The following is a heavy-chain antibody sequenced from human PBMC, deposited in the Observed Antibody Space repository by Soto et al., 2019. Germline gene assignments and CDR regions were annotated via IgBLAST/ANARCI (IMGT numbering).Heavy chain of an antibody. Sequence: SETLYLTCAVSRGSLSRGGYSWSWIRQPPGKGLEWIGYIYHSGNTYYNPSLKNRVTISVDRSKNQFSLMLSSLTAADTAVYYCASVPSPWGQGTLVIVSS. V-gene: IGHV4-30-2*01. J-gene: IGHJ5*02. CDR2: IYHSGNT. CDR3: ASVPSP. CDR1: RGSLSRGGYS.